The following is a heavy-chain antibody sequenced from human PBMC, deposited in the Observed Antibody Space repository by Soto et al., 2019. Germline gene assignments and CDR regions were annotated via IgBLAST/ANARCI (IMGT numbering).Heavy chain of an antibody. CDR2: ISSDGST. Sequence: EVQLVESGGGLVQPGGSLRLSCAASGFSVSNLFMTWVRQAPGKGLEWVSVISSDGSTYYADSVKGRFTISRDNSKNTRYLEMNSLRAGDRAVYYCARDTLGGAYDFRHGGQGTLVTVSS. CDR1: GFSVSNLF. D-gene: IGHD3-3*01. J-gene: IGHJ4*02. CDR3: ARDTLGGAYDFRH. V-gene: IGHV3-66*01.